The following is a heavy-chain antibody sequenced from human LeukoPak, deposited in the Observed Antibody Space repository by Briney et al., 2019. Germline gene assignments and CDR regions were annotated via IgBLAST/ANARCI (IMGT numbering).Heavy chain of an antibody. CDR3: ARIRSGYYYYFDY. D-gene: IGHD3-22*01. CDR1: GYTFTSYY. Sequence: ASVKVSCKASGYTFTSYYMHWVRQAPGQGLEWMGWMNPNSGNTGYAQKFQGRVTMTRNTSISTAYMELSSLRSEDTAVYYCARIRSGYYYYFDYWGQGTLVTVSS. V-gene: IGHV1-8*02. J-gene: IGHJ4*02. CDR2: MNPNSGNT.